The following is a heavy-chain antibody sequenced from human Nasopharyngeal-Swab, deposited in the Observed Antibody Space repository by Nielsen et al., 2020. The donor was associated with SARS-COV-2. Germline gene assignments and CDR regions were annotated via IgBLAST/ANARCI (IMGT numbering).Heavy chain of an antibody. CDR1: GFTFSSYA. D-gene: IGHD3-10*01. CDR3: AKWTQGFGELLRYYYYGMDV. V-gene: IGHV3-23*01. Sequence: GGSLRLSCAASGFTFSSYAMSWVRQAPGKGLEWVSAISGSGGSTYYADSAKGRFTISRDNSKNTLYLQMNGLRAEDTAVYYCAKWTQGFGELLRYYYYGMDVWGQGTTVTVSS. CDR2: ISGSGGST. J-gene: IGHJ6*02.